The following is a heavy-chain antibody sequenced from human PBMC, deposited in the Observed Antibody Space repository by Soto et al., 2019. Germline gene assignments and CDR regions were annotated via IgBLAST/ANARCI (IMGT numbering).Heavy chain of an antibody. CDR3: PRRASIAGVSALDV. CDR1: GFTVSNNY. D-gene: IGHD2-2*01. CDR2: IYSGGNT. V-gene: IGHV3-66*04. Sequence: EVKLVESGGGLVQPGGSLRLSCAASGFTVSNNYISWVRQAPGKGLEWVAVIYSGGNTYYADSVKGRFTISRDNSKNMLYLQMNCLRFEDTAVYYCPRRASIAGVSALDVW. J-gene: IGHJ6*01.